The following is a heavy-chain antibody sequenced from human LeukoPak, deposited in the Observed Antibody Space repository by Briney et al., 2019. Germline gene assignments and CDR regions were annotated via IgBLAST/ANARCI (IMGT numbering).Heavy chain of an antibody. D-gene: IGHD4-17*01. Sequence: GASVKVSCKASGGTFRSFAINWVRQAPGKGLEWMGGIIPMINTLEYAQRFQGRVSITADESTSTGYMEVSSLRSEDTAVYYCAIFQGTYGDNDNDFWGQGTLVTVSS. CDR2: IIPMINTL. CDR3: AIFQGTYGDNDNDF. CDR1: GGTFRSFA. V-gene: IGHV1-69*01. J-gene: IGHJ4*02.